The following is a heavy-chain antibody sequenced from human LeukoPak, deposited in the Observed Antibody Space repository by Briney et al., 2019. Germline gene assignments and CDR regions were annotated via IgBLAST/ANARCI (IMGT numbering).Heavy chain of an antibody. CDR2: IYYSGST. D-gene: IGHD3-9*01. Sequence: SETLSLTCTVSGGSISSSSYYWGWIRQPPGKGLEWIGSIYYSGSTYYNPSLKSRVTIAVDTSKNQVTLKLSSVTAADTAVYCCAGRPYYVILAGPAGAFDIWGQGTMLSVSS. CDR1: GGSISSSSYY. CDR3: AGRPYYVILAGPAGAFDI. V-gene: IGHV4-39*01. J-gene: IGHJ3*02.